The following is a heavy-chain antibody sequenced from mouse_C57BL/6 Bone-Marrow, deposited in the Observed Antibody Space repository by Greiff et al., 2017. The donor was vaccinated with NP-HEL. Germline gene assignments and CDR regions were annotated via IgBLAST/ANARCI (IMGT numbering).Heavy chain of an antibody. Sequence: EVQRVESGGGLVKPGGSLKLSCAASGFTFSSYAMSWVRQTPEKRLEWVATISDGGSYTYYPDNVKGRFTISRDNAKNNLYLQMSHLKSEDTAMYYCARDGGIYYSTWFAYWGQGTLVTVSA. CDR2: ISDGGSYT. V-gene: IGHV5-4*01. CDR1: GFTFSSYA. CDR3: ARDGGIYYSTWFAY. J-gene: IGHJ3*01. D-gene: IGHD2-5*01.